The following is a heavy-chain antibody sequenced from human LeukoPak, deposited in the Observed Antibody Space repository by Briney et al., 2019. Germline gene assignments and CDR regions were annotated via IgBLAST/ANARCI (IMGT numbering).Heavy chain of an antibody. CDR3: EREGGPAASINYYYYMDV. D-gene: IGHD2-2*01. V-gene: IGHV1-2*06. CDR2: INPNRAGT. CDR1: GYTYTRYY. J-gene: IGHJ6*03. Sequence: GASVNVSCKASGYTYTRYYMHWVRQAAGQGLAWMGRINPNRAGTNYAQKCECRVTMIRNTSISTAYMELSRLRSDDTAVYYCEREGGPAASINYYYYMDVWGKGTTVTVSS.